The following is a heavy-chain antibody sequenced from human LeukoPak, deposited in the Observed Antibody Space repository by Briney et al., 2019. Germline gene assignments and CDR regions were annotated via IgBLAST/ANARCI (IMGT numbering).Heavy chain of an antibody. CDR3: ARAHAPYYYDSSGLFDY. J-gene: IGHJ4*02. CDR2: ISAYNGNT. Sequence: AASVKVSCKASGYTFTSYGNSWVRQAPGQGLEWMGWISAYNGNTNYAQKLQGRVTMTTDTSTSTAYMELRSLRSDDTAVYYCARAHAPYYYDSSGLFDYWGQGTLVTVSS. D-gene: IGHD3-22*01. V-gene: IGHV1-18*01. CDR1: GYTFTSYG.